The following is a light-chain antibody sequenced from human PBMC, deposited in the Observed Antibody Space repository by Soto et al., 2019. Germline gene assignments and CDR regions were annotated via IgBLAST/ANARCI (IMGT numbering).Light chain of an antibody. V-gene: IGKV3-15*01. Sequence: EIVMTQSPSTLSVSPGERATLSCRASQSVGIKLAGYQQRPGQSPRLLIYGASTRATGIPARFSGSGSGTEFTIPIRSLQSEDFEVYYCQQYSVWPLPFGGGAKVEIK. CDR3: QQYSVWPLP. J-gene: IGKJ4*01. CDR1: QSVGIK. CDR2: GAS.